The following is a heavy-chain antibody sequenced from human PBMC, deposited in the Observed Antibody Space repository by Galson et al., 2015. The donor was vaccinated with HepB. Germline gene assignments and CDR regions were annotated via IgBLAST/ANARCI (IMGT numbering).Heavy chain of an antibody. Sequence: PALVKPTQTLTLTCSFSGFSLSTSAVGVGWIRQPPGKALEWLALIYWDNDERYSPSLKSRLTITKDTSKNRVVLTMTNMDPMDTGTYYCARFTTPGAPEVDYWGQGTLVIVSS. CDR1: GFSLSTSAVG. CDR2: IYWDNDE. V-gene: IGHV2-5*02. CDR3: ARFTTPGAPEVDY. J-gene: IGHJ4*02. D-gene: IGHD1-1*01.